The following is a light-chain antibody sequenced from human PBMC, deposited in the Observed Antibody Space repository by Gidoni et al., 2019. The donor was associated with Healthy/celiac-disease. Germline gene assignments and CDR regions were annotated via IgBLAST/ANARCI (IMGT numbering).Light chain of an antibody. J-gene: IGKJ2*01. CDR3: QKYNSAPLYT. CDR1: QGISNY. CDR2: AAS. Sequence: DIQLTQSPSSLSASVGDRVTITCRASQGISNYLACYQQKPWKVPKLLIYAASTLQSGVPSRFRGSGSVTDFTLTISSLQPEDVATYYCQKYNSAPLYTFGQGTKLEIK. V-gene: IGKV1-27*01.